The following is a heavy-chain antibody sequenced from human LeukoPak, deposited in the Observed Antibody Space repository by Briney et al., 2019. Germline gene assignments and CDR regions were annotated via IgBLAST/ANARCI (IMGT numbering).Heavy chain of an antibody. CDR1: GGSISSYY. J-gene: IGHJ6*03. V-gene: IGHV4-59*01. Sequence: SETLSLTCTVSGGSISSYYWSWIRQPPGKGLEWIGYIYYSGSTNYNPSLKSRVTISVDTSKNQFSLKLSSVTAADTAVYYCARGALSPFDYYYMDVWGKGTTVTVSS. CDR3: ARGALSPFDYYYMDV. CDR2: IYYSGST. D-gene: IGHD2-2*01.